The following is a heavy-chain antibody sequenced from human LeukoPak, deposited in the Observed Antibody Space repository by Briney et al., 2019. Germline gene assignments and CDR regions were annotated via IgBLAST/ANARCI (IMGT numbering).Heavy chain of an antibody. J-gene: IGHJ6*02. V-gene: IGHV3-23*01. CDR1: GFTFSSYW. Sequence: PGGSLRLSCAASGFTFSSYWMSWVRQAPGKGLERVTAISGSGGSTYYANSVKGRFTISRDNSKNTLYLQMNSLRAEDTAVYYCARDQIYSGYDLSYYGMDVWGQGTTVTVSS. CDR3: ARDQIYSGYDLSYYGMDV. CDR2: ISGSGGST. D-gene: IGHD5-12*01.